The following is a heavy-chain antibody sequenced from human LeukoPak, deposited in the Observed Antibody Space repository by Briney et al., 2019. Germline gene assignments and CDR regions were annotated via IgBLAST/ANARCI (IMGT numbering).Heavy chain of an antibody. CDR2: INPNSGGT. D-gene: IGHD1-20*01. J-gene: IGHJ4*02. V-gene: IGHV1-2*02. CDR1: GYTFTGYY. Sequence: GASVKVSCKASGYTFTGYYMHWVRQAPGHGLEWMGWINPNSGGTNYAQKFQGRVTMTRDTSISTAYMELSRLRSDDTAVYYCAREIKWKCFDYWDQGTLVTVSS. CDR3: AREIKWKCFDY.